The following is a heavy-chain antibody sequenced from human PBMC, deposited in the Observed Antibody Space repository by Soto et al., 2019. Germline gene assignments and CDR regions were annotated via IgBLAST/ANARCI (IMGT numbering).Heavy chain of an antibody. Sequence: ASVKVSCKASGGTFSSYAISWVRQAPGQGLEWMGRIIPILGIANYAQKFQGRVTITADKSTSTAYMELSSLRSEDTAVYYCARGPPYCSGGSCYWFDPWGQGTLVTGSS. J-gene: IGHJ5*02. V-gene: IGHV1-69*04. CDR3: ARGPPYCSGGSCYWFDP. CDR1: GGTFSSYA. CDR2: IIPILGIA. D-gene: IGHD2-15*01.